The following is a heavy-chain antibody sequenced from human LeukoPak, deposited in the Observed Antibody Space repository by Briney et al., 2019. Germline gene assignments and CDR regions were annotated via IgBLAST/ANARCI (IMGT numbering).Heavy chain of an antibody. Sequence: PSETLSLTCTVSGYSISSGYYWGWIRQPPGKGLEWIGSIYHSGSTYYNPSLKSRVTISVDMSKNQFSLKLSSVTAADTAVYYCARRDIVATTGFDYWGQGTLVTVSS. V-gene: IGHV4-38-2*02. J-gene: IGHJ4*02. CDR2: IYHSGST. CDR1: GYSISSGYY. D-gene: IGHD5-12*01. CDR3: ARRDIVATTGFDY.